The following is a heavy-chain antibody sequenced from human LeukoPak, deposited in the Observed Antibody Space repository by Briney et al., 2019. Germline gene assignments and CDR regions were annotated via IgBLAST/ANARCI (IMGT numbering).Heavy chain of an antibody. CDR2: IYTSGSN. CDR1: VGSISSGRYY. Sequence: SETLSLTCTVSVGSISSGRYYWTWIRQPAGKGLEWIGRIYTSGSNNYNPSFKSRFTISGDTSKNQFSLKLSSVTAADTAVYYCAGVPTAILVLDYWGQGTLVTVSS. J-gene: IGHJ4*02. V-gene: IGHV4-61*02. CDR3: AGVPTAILVLDY. D-gene: IGHD2-2*01.